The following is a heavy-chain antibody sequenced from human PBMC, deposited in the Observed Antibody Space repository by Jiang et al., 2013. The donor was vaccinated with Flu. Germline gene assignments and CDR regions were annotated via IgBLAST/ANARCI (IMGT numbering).Heavy chain of an antibody. D-gene: IGHD6-19*01. V-gene: IGHV1-69*04. Sequence: KVSCKASGGTFSSYAISWVRQAPGQGLEWMGRIIPILGIANYAQKFQGRVTITADKSTSTAYMELSSLRSEDTAVYYCAREGSSSGWYSFDYWGQGTLVTVSS. CDR3: AREGSSSGWYSFDY. CDR1: GGTFSSYA. CDR2: IIPILGIA. J-gene: IGHJ4*02.